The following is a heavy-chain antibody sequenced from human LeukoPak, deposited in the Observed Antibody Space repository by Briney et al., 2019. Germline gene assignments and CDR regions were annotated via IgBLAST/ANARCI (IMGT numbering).Heavy chain of an antibody. V-gene: IGHV1-46*01. CDR3: ARDSPRITMVRGALPGY. CDR1: GYTFTSYY. J-gene: IGHJ4*02. D-gene: IGHD3-10*01. CDR2: VNPSGGST. Sequence: ASVKVSCKASGYTFTSYYMHWVRQAPGQRLEWMGIVNPSGGSTSYAQKFQGRVTMTRDTSTSTVYMELSSLRSEDTAVYYCARDSPRITMVRGALPGYWGQGTLVTVSS.